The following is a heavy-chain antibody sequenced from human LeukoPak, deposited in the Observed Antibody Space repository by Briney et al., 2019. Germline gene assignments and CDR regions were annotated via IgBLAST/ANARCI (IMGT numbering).Heavy chain of an antibody. J-gene: IGHJ6*04. CDR2: ISGYNGNT. D-gene: IGHD3-9*01. Sequence: ASVKVSCKASGGTFSSYAISWVRQAPGQGLEWMGWISGYNGNTNYTQKLQGRVTMTTDTSTSTAYMELRSLRSDDTAVYYCARVRMTGTLDVWGKGTTVTVSS. CDR1: GGTFSSYA. CDR3: ARVRMTGTLDV. V-gene: IGHV1-18*01.